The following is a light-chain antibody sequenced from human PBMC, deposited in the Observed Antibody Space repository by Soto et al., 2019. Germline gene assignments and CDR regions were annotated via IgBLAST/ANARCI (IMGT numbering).Light chain of an antibody. Sequence: EVVVTQSPGAVSLSPRERATLSCRASQSIDSNYLSWYQQKPGQAPRLLIYGASSRATGIPDRFSGSGSGTDFTLTISRLEPEDFAVYYCQQYGSFITFGQGTRLEI. CDR3: QQYGSFIT. V-gene: IGKV3-20*01. J-gene: IGKJ5*01. CDR2: GAS. CDR1: QSIDSNY.